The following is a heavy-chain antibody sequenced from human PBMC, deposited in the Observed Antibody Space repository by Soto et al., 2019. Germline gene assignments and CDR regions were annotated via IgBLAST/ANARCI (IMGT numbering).Heavy chain of an antibody. Sequence: PSETLSLTCTVSGGSISSGDYYWTWIRQPPGKGLEWIGFIYYSGSTNYNPSLKSRVTISVDTSKNQFSLKLSSVTAADTAVYYCARRYGGNLDYWGQGTLVTVSS. CDR2: IYYSGST. D-gene: IGHD1-26*01. CDR3: ARRYGGNLDY. J-gene: IGHJ4*02. CDR1: GGSISSGDYY. V-gene: IGHV4-30-4*01.